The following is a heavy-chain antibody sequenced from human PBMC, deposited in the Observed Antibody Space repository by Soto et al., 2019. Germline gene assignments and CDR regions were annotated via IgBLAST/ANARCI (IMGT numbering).Heavy chain of an antibody. J-gene: IGHJ4*02. D-gene: IGHD2-2*01. CDR1: GYTFTAYV. CDR3: ARVGYCSGSSCPSFDY. CDR2: INAASGDT. V-gene: IGHV1-3*01. Sequence: QVHLVQSGAEVKKPGASVKVSCQASGYTFTAYVIHWMRQAPGQRLEWMGWINAASGDTKYSQRFQGRVTITRDTSATTAYMELSSLTSEDTAVYYCARVGYCSGSSCPSFDYWGQGTLVTVSS.